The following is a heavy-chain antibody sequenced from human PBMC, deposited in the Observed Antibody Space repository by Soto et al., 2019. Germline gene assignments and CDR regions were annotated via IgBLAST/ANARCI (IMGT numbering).Heavy chain of an antibody. V-gene: IGHV4-31*03. CDR1: GGSISSGGYY. CDR2: IYHSGST. D-gene: IGHD3-10*01. CDR3: ARDQNGSGNYYTRYFDY. Sequence: PSETLSLTCTVSGGSISSGGYYWSWIRQHPGKGLEWIGYIYHSGSTYYNPSLKSRVTISVDKSKNQFSLNLSSVTAADTAVYYCARDQNGSGNYYTRYFDYWGQGTLVTVSS. J-gene: IGHJ4*02.